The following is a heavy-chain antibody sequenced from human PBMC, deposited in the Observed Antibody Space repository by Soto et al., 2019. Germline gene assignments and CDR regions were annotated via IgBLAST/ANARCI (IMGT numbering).Heavy chain of an antibody. Sequence: ASVKVSCKASGYTFTSYGISWVRQAPGQGLEWMGWISAYNGNTNYAQKLQGRVTMTTDTSTSTAYMELRSLRSDDTAVYYCARPGGGYCSGGSCYGDYYYGMDVWGQGTTVTVS. V-gene: IGHV1-18*04. D-gene: IGHD2-15*01. CDR3: ARPGGGYCSGGSCYGDYYYGMDV. J-gene: IGHJ6*02. CDR1: GYTFTSYG. CDR2: ISAYNGNT.